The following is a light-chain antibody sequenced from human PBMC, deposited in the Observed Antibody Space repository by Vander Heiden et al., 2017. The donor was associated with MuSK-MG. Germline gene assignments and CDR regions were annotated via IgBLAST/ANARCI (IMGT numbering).Light chain of an antibody. CDR3: QTWGTGPYV. CDR1: SGHSSYA. CDR2: LNSDGSH. Sequence: QLVLTQSPSASASLGASVTLTCTLSSGHSSYAIAWHQQQPEKGPRYLMKLNSDGSHSTGDGIPDRFSGSSSGAERYLTIASLQAEDEDDYYCQTWGTGPYVFGTGTKVTVL. V-gene: IGLV4-69*01. J-gene: IGLJ1*01.